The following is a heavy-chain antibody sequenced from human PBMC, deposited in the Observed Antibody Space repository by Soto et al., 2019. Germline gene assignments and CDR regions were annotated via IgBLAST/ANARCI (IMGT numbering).Heavy chain of an antibody. CDR2: MSGSRGFT. V-gene: IGHV3-23*01. J-gene: IGHJ6*02. D-gene: IGHD3-16*01. CDR1: GFTFSNYA. Sequence: EVQLLESGGGLVQPGGSLRLSCAASGFTFSNYAMTWVRQAPEKGLEWVAGMSGSRGFTSYADSVKGRFSISRDDSKNTLILQMNDLRADDTAVYYCARRKYFDHVWGTGGMDAWGQGTTVTVSS. CDR3: ARRKYFDHVWGTGGMDA.